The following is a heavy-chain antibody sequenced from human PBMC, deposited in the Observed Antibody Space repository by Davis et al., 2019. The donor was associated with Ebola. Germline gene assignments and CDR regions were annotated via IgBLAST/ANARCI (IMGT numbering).Heavy chain of an antibody. D-gene: IGHD1-14*01. CDR3: ARPRGSRNAFDI. CDR2: IKEDGSEK. CDR1: GFFFSSYW. J-gene: IGHJ3*02. V-gene: IGHV3-7*01. Sequence: PGGSLRLSCAASGFFFSSYWMTWVRQAPGKGLEWVANIKEDGSEKYYVDSVKGRFTVSRDNAKNSLYLQLNSLRSEDTAVYYCARPRGSRNAFDIWGQGTMVTVSS.